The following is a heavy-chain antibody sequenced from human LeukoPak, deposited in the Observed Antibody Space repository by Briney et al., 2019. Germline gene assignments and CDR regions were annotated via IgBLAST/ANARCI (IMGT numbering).Heavy chain of an antibody. V-gene: IGHV3-11*01. J-gene: IGHJ6*02. CDR3: ARERGPYSSGWYQRFYYYYGMDV. Sequence: PGWSLRLSCAASGFTFSYYYMSWIRQAPGKGLDWVSYISSRGSTIYYADSVKGRFTISRDNAKNSLYLQMNSLRAEDTAVYYCARERGPYSSGWYQRFYYYYGMDVWGQGTTVTVSS. CDR2: ISSRGSTI. CDR1: GFTFSYYY. D-gene: IGHD6-19*01.